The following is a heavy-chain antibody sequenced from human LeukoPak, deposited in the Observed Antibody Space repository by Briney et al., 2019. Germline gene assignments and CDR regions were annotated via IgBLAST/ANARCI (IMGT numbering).Heavy chain of an antibody. CDR1: GFTFNKYG. D-gene: IGHD1-26*01. J-gene: IGHJ4*02. CDR3: AKDASVGAPGSWVLDYFDY. V-gene: IGHV3-23*01. Sequence: GGTLRLSCAASGFTFNKYGMSWVRQAPGKGLEWVASISATGSGTFYADSVKGRFPISRDNAKDTVYLHMNSLRADDTAIYYCAKDASVGAPGSWVLDYFDYWGQGTQVTVSS. CDR2: ISATGSGT.